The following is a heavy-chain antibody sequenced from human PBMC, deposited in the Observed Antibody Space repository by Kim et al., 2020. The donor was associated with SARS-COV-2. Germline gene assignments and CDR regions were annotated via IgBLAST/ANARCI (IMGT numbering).Heavy chain of an antibody. CDR2: IYYSGST. V-gene: IGHV4-39*01. Sequence: SETLSLTCTVSGGSISSSSYYWGWIRQPPGKGLEWIGSIYYSGSTYYNPSLKSRVTISVDTSKNQFSLKLSSVTAADTAVYYCARQNSGYSYGYWYYYGMDVWGQGTTVTVSS. CDR1: GGSISSSSYY. CDR3: ARQNSGYSYGYWYYYGMDV. D-gene: IGHD5-18*01. J-gene: IGHJ6*02.